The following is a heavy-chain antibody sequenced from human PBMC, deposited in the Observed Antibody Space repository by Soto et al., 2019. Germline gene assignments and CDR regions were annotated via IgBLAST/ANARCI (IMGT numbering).Heavy chain of an antibody. V-gene: IGHV4-39*01. CDR1: GDPINSDKYY. CDR2: IYYRLNT. J-gene: IGHJ4*02. CDR3: QRVEGMAEISYDLDV. D-gene: IGHD2-8*01. Sequence: TSETLSLTCSVSGDPINSDKYYCGWIRQTPGKGLEWIGRIYYRLNTSYNPSLQTRVTISLVNSKRELSLNGHTVTDRDRAGSFCQRVEGMAEISYDLDVWGKRALVTVSS.